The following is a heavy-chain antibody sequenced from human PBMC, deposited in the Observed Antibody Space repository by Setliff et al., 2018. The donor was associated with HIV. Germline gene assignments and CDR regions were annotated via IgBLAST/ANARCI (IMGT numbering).Heavy chain of an antibody. D-gene: IGHD3-16*01. J-gene: IGHJ5*02. V-gene: IGHV1-3*01. CDR1: GFIFADYA. CDR2: INAYNGDT. CDR3: ARDRTFVMGTPPFDP. Sequence: ASVKVSCKPSGFIFADYAIHWVRQAPGQRLEWMAWINAYNGDTKYSQRFKDRISVTRDTHTRTVYTELRSLRSEDTSVYYCARDRTFVMGTPPFDPWGQGTLVTVSS.